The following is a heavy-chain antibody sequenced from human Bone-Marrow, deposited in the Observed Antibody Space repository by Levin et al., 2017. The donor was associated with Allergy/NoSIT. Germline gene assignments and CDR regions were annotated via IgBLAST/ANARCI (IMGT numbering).Heavy chain of an antibody. CDR3: ARVRWADIVATIDAFDI. CDR1: GGSISSYY. J-gene: IGHJ3*02. Sequence: TSETLSLTCTVSGGSISSYYWSWIRQPPGKGLEWIGYIYYSGSTNYNPSLKSRVTISVDTSKNQFSLKLSSVTAADTAVYYCARVRWADIVATIDAFDIWGQGTMVTVSS. D-gene: IGHD5-12*01. CDR2: IYYSGST. V-gene: IGHV4-59*01.